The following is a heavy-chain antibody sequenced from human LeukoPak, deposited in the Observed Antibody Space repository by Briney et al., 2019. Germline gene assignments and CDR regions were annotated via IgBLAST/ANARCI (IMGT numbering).Heavy chain of an antibody. J-gene: IGHJ6*03. D-gene: IGHD6-6*01. CDR1: GFTFSSYS. CDR3: ARDPRIAARYGYYMDV. Sequence: GGSLRLSCAASGFTFSSYSMNWVRQAPGKGLEWVSYISSSSSTIYYADSVKGRFTISRDNAKNSLYLQMNRLRAEDTAVYYCARDPRIAARYGYYMDVWGKGTTVTVSS. CDR2: ISSSSSTI. V-gene: IGHV3-48*04.